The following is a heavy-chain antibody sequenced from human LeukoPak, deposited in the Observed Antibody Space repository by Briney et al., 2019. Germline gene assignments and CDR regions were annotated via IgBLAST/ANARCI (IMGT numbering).Heavy chain of an antibody. J-gene: IGHJ5*02. V-gene: IGHV4-59*01. CDR3: ARDGSSWYGWFDP. CDR2: MYYSGST. CDR1: GGSISSYY. Sequence: PSETLSLTCTVSGGSISSYYWSWIRQPPGKGLEWIGYMYYSGSTNYNPSLKSRVTISVDTSKNQFSLKLSSVTAADTAVYYCARDGSSWYGWFDPWGQGTLVTVSS. D-gene: IGHD6-13*01.